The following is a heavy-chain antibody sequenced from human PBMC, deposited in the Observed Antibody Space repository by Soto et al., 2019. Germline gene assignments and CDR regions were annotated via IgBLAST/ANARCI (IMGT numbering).Heavy chain of an antibody. CDR2: IKSWSDGGTT. CDR3: TTGTTVAKYYFDF. Sequence: EGQLVESGGGLVEPGETLRLSCAASGFTFKNAWMSWVRQAPGKGLEWVGRIKSWSDGGTTDYGAPVKGRFSISRDDAKHTLSMQINSLRTEDTAVYYCTTGTTVAKYYFDFWGQGTLVTVSS. D-gene: IGHD1-1*01. CDR1: GFTFKNAW. J-gene: IGHJ4*02. V-gene: IGHV3-15*01.